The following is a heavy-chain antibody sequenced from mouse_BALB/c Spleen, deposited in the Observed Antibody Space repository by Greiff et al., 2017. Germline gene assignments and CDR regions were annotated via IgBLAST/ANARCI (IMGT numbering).Heavy chain of an antibody. CDR2: IDPENGNT. CDR1: GFNIKDYY. V-gene: IGHV14-1*02. Sequence: VQLQQSGAELVRPGALVKLSCEASGFNIKDYYMHWVKQRPEQGLEWIGWIDPENGNTIYDPKFQGKASITADTSSNTAYLQLSSLTSEDTAVYYCARAIYYYGRGYFDVWGAGTTVTVSS. J-gene: IGHJ1*01. D-gene: IGHD1-1*01. CDR3: ARAIYYYGRGYFDV.